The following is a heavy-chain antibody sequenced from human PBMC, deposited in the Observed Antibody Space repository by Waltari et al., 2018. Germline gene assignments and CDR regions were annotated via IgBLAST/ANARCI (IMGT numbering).Heavy chain of an antibody. CDR1: GGSISSSSYY. V-gene: IGHV4-39*01. Sequence: QLQLQESGPGLVKPSETLSLTCTVSGGSISSSSYYWGWIRQPPGKGLEWIGSIYYSGSTYYNPSLKSRVTISVDTSKNQFSLKLSSVTAADTAVYYCARNARSAGAFDIWGQGTMVTVSS. D-gene: IGHD6-25*01. CDR3: ARNARSAGAFDI. CDR2: IYYSGST. J-gene: IGHJ3*02.